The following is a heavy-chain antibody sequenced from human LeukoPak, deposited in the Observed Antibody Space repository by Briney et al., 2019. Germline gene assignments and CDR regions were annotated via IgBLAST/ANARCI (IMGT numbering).Heavy chain of an antibody. D-gene: IGHD3-22*01. CDR3: ARDPSYYYDSSGYPAGY. J-gene: IGHJ4*02. Sequence: ASVKVSCKASGYTFTGYYMHLVRQAPGQGLEWMGRINPNSGGTNYAQKFQGRVTMTRDTSISTAYMELSRLRSDDTAVYYCARDPSYYYDSSGYPAGYWGQGTLFTVSS. CDR2: INPNSGGT. CDR1: GYTFTGYY. V-gene: IGHV1-2*06.